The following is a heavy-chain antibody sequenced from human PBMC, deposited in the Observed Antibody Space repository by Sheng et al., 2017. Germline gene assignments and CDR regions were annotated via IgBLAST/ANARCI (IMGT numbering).Heavy chain of an antibody. Sequence: QVQLVQSGAEVKKPGSSVKVSCKASGGTFSSYTISWVRQAPGQGLEWMGRIIPILGIANYAQKFQGRVTITADKSTSTAYMELSSLRSEDTAVYYCASTSIAARRGFDYWGPGNPGHRLL. CDR3: ASTSIAARRGFDY. V-gene: IGHV1-69*02. J-gene: IGHJ4*02. CDR1: GGTFSSYT. D-gene: IGHD6-6*01. CDR2: IIPILGIA.